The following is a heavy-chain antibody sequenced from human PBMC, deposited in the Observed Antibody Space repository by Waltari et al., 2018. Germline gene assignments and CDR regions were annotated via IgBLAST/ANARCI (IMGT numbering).Heavy chain of an antibody. CDR1: GFTVRSNY. CDR3: AKDAGPVAAEGDY. V-gene: IGHV3-66*01. CDR2: IYSDGRT. J-gene: IGHJ4*02. Sequence: EVPLVESGGGLVQPGGSLSLSFAASGFTVRSNYMSWVRQAPGKGLEWVSLIYSDGRTYYADSVKGRFTISRDNYKNTVYLQMSRLRVEDTAVYYCAKDAGPVAAEGDYWGQGTLVTVSS. D-gene: IGHD6-19*01.